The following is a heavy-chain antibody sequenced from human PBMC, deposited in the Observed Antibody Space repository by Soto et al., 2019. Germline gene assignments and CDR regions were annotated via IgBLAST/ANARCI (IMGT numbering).Heavy chain of an antibody. CDR1: GYTVTSYA. V-gene: IGHV1-3*01. J-gene: IGHJ6*03. CDR3: ARTIGAAAGPVLFYYYMDV. Sequence: QVQLVQSGAEVKKPGASVKVSCKASGYTVTSYAMHWVRQAPGQRLEWMGWINAGNGNTKYSQKFKGRGTITRDTSASKASMELSSLRSEDTAVYYCARTIGAAAGPVLFYYYMDVWGKGTTVTVSS. D-gene: IGHD6-13*01. CDR2: INAGNGNT.